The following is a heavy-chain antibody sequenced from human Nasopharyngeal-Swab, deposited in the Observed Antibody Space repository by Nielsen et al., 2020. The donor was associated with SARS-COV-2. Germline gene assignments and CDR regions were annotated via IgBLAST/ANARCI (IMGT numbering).Heavy chain of an antibody. V-gene: IGHV3-9*01. J-gene: IGHJ6*02. D-gene: IGHD3-16*01. CDR3: AKGLLGSYYYYGMDV. CDR2: ISWNSGSI. Sequence: SLKISCAASGFTFDDYAMHWVRQAPGKGLEWVSGISWNSGSIGYADSVKGRFTISRDNAKNSLYLQMNSLRAEDTALYYCAKGLLGSYYYYGMDVWGQGTTVTVSS. CDR1: GFTFDDYA.